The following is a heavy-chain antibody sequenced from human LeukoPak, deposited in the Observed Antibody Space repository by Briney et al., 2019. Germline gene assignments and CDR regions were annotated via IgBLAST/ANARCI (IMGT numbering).Heavy chain of an antibody. J-gene: IGHJ4*02. CDR2: IIPIFGTA. V-gene: IGHV1-69*13. D-gene: IGHD1-1*01. Sequence: SVKVSCKASGGTFSSYAISWVRQAPGQGLEWMGGIIPIFGTANYAQKFQGRVTITADESTSTAYMELSSLRSEDTAVYYCARDAEVGIVIFDYWGQGTLVTVSS. CDR3: ARDAEVGIVIFDY. CDR1: GGTFSSYA.